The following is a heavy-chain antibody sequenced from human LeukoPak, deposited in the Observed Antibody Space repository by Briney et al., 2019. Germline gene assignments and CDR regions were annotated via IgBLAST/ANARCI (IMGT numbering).Heavy chain of an antibody. J-gene: IGHJ4*02. CDR2: LNYGGSH. V-gene: IGHV4-59*01. Sequence: SETLLLTCCVPGGSISSYHWRWIRQPPGKGLEWIGYLNYGGSHNYNPSLKSRVTIAVDTTKDQLSLKRRTVAAADTAVYYCARAGGAVDYWGQGTLVTVSS. CDR3: ARAGGAVDY. D-gene: IGHD3-10*01. CDR1: GGSISSYH.